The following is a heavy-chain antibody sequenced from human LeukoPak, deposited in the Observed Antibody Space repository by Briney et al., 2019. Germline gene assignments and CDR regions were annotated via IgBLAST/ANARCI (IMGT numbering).Heavy chain of an antibody. CDR1: GYTFTSYG. Sequence: GASVKVSCKASGYTFTSYGISWVRQAPGQGLEWMGWISAYNGNTNYAQKLQGRVTMTTDTSTSTAYMELRSPRSDDTAVYYCAKTPSITIFGVVTWYNWFDPWGQGTLVTVSS. CDR2: ISAYNGNT. J-gene: IGHJ5*02. D-gene: IGHD3-3*01. CDR3: AKTPSITIFGVVTWYNWFDP. V-gene: IGHV1-18*01.